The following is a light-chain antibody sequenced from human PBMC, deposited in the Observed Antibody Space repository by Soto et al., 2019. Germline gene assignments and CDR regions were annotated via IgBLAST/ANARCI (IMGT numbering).Light chain of an antibody. CDR1: HSRGSNL. V-gene: IGKV3-20*01. Sequence: EIVLTQSPGTLSLSPGERATLCCKTSHSRGSNLLAWYQHQPRQAPRLLIYASSNRATGIPDRFSGSASGTDFPLTINRLEPEDFAVYYCQLYGISPHFGQGTRLEI. CDR2: ASS. J-gene: IGKJ5*01. CDR3: QLYGISPH.